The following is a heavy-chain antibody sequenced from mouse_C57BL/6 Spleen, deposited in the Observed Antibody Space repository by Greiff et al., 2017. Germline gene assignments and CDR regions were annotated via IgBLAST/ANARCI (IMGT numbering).Heavy chain of an antibody. D-gene: IGHD6-1*01. V-gene: IGHV5-6*01. CDR2: ISSGGSYT. CDR1: GFTFSSYG. J-gene: IGHJ1*03. CDR3: ARRGPSPERYFDV. Sequence: EVHLVESGGDLVKPGGSLKLSCAASGFTFSSYGMSWVRQTPDKRLEWVATISSGGSYTYYPDSVKGRFTISRDNAKNTLYLQMSSLKSEDTAMYYCARRGPSPERYFDVWGTGTTVTVSS.